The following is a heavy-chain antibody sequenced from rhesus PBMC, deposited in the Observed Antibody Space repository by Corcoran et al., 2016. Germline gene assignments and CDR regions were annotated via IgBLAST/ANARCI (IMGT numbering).Heavy chain of an antibody. D-gene: IGHD3-3*01. CDR1: GFTFSSYV. V-gene: IGHV3-54*02. J-gene: IGHJ6*01. Sequence: EVQLVETGGGLVQPGGSLKLSCAASGFTFSSYVMHWVRQAPGKGLEWVAFISYDGSKKYYAVSCKDRFTISRDNSQTMLYLQMNNLKLEDTAVYYCARAALQFLDWLAYGLDSWGQGVVVTVSS. CDR3: ARAALQFLDWLAYGLDS. CDR2: ISYDGSKK.